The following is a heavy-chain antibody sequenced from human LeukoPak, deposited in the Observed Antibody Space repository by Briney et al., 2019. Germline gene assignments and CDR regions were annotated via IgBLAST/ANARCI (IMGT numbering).Heavy chain of an antibody. CDR3: ARAWELLGNFDY. Sequence: SETLSLTCTVPGGSISSYYWSWIRQPPGKGLEWIGYIYYSGSTNYNPSLKSRVTISVDTSKNQFSLKLSSVTAADTAVYYCARAWELLGNFDYWGQGTLVTVSS. J-gene: IGHJ4*02. D-gene: IGHD1-26*01. CDR1: GGSISSYY. V-gene: IGHV4-59*01. CDR2: IYYSGST.